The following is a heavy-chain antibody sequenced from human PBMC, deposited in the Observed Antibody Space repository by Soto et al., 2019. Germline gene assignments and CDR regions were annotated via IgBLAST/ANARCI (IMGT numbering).Heavy chain of an antibody. CDR2: IWTDGSYE. CDR3: ARAGHDSSGYYYGGLDY. V-gene: IGHV3-33*01. J-gene: IGHJ4*02. D-gene: IGHD3-22*01. Sequence: QVQLVESGGGVAQPGGSLRLSCAASGFTFSRYGMHWVRQAPGKGLEWVAVIWTDGSYEYYADSVMGRFTISRDNSKKPLYLQMNSLRAEDTAVYYCARAGHDSSGYYYGGLDYWGPGTLVTVSS. CDR1: GFTFSRYG.